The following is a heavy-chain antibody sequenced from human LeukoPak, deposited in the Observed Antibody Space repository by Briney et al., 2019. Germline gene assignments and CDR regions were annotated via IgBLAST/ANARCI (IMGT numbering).Heavy chain of an antibody. CDR3: ARHVMGYDCSGYYSDY. CDR1: GGSISSSSYY. CDR2: IYYSGST. J-gene: IGHJ4*02. D-gene: IGHD3-22*01. Sequence: SETLSLTCTVSGGSISSSSYYWGWIRQPPGKGLEWIGSIYYSGSTYYNPSLKSRVTISVDTSKNQFSLKLSSVTAADTAVYYCARHVMGYDCSGYYSDYWGQGTLVTVSS. V-gene: IGHV4-39*01.